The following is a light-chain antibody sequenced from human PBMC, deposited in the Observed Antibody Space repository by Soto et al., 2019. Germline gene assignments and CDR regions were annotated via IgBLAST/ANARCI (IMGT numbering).Light chain of an antibody. CDR3: NSYTSSSTLV. J-gene: IGLJ2*01. CDR1: SNDVGGYDY. Sequence: QSVLTQHASVSGSPGQSITISCSGTSNDVGGYDYVSWYQQHPGKAPKLVIYEVSNRPSWVSNRFSGSKSGNTASLTISGLQPEDEADYYCNSYTSSSTLVFGGGTKVTVL. V-gene: IGLV2-14*01. CDR2: EVS.